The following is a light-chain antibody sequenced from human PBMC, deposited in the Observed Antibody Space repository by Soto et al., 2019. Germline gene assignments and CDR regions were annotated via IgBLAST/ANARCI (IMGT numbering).Light chain of an antibody. J-gene: IGLJ3*02. Sequence: QSALTQPPSASGSPGQSVTISCTRTSSDIGGDNYVSWYQQHPGKAPKLMISEVTKRPSGVPDRFSGSKSGNTASLTVSGLQAEDEADYYCSSTRMFGGGTKVTVL. CDR2: EVT. CDR1: SSDIGGDNY. CDR3: SSTRM. V-gene: IGLV2-8*01.